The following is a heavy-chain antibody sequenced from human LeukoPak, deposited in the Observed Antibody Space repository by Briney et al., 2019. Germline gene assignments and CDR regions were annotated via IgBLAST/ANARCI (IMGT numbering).Heavy chain of an antibody. CDR1: GYNFTTFS. V-gene: IGHV1-18*01. CDR3: SRDSTFGAAVDFNF. J-gene: IGHJ4*02. CDR2: INANNGKT. D-gene: IGHD3-16*01. Sequence: ASVKVSCKASGYNFTTFSIAWVRQAPGQGLEWMGWINANNGKTHYAQKFRDRVTMTTDASTNTAYMELRGLKSDDTAMYYCSRDSTFGAAVDFNFWGQGTLVTVSS.